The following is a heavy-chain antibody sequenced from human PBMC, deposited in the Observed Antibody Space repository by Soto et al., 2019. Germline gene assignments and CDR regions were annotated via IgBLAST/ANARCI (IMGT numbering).Heavy chain of an antibody. D-gene: IGHD1-26*01. CDR2: IYDSGSH. CDR3: ARGVGSSPPRY. V-gene: IGHV4-59*02. Sequence: SETLSLTCTISGGSVSVYYWSWIRQPPGQALEWIGYIYDSGSHYYNPSFRSRVIISADTSKNEISLKLTSATAADTAVYYCARGVGSSPPRYWGRGTLVTVSS. CDR1: GGSVSVYY. J-gene: IGHJ1*01.